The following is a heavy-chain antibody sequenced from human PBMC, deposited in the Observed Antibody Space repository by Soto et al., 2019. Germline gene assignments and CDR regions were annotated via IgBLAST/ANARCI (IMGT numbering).Heavy chain of an antibody. V-gene: IGHV3-72*01. CDR2: TRNKANSYTT. Sequence: VQLVESGGGLVQPGGSLRLSCAASGFIFSDHYMDWVRQAPGKGLEWVGRTRNKANSYTTEYAASVKGRFTISRDDSKNSLYLQMNSLKTEDTAVYYCARGSGSYLMWFDPWGQGTLVTVSS. D-gene: IGHD1-26*01. CDR1: GFIFSDHY. CDR3: ARGSGSYLMWFDP. J-gene: IGHJ5*02.